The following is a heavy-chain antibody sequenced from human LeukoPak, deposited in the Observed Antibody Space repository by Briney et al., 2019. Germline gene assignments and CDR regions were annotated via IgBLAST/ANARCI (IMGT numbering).Heavy chain of an antibody. D-gene: IGHD4/OR15-4a*01. CDR1: GFTFGDYA. V-gene: IGHV3-49*04. CDR3: ARRAGAYSHPYDY. J-gene: IGHJ4*02. Sequence: GGSLRLSCTASGFTFGDYAMSWVRQAPGKGLEWVGFISSKAYGGTTEYAASVKGRFTISRDDSKSIAYLQMNGLKTEDTAVYYCARRAGAYSHPYDYWGQGTLVTVSS. CDR2: ISSKAYGGTT.